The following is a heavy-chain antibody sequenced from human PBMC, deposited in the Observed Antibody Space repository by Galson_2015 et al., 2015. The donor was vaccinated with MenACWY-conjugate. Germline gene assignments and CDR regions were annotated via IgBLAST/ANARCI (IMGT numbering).Heavy chain of an antibody. V-gene: IGHV1-69*13. CDR2: IIPVIGTT. CDR1: GGTLSSYG. D-gene: IGHD2-15*01. CDR3: ARDTTEDRWWARNYYSYDYMAV. J-gene: IGHJ6*03. Sequence: SVKVSCKASGGTLSSYGISWVRQAPGQGLEWMGGIIPVIGTTNYAQKFQGRLTITADESTSTAYMELSSLRSDDTAVYYCARDTTEDRWWARNYYSYDYMAVWGQGTTVIVSS.